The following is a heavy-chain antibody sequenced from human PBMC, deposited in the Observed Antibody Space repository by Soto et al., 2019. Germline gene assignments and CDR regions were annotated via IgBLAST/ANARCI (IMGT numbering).Heavy chain of an antibody. CDR3: ARDPGVTNYYFDY. V-gene: IGHV3-33*01. CDR2: IWYNGSKQ. D-gene: IGHD3-3*01. CDR1: GFTFSSYG. J-gene: IGHJ4*02. Sequence: QVQLVESGGGVVQPGTSLRLSCAPSGFTFSSYGMHWVRQAPGKGLVWVAVIWYNGSKQYYADSVKGRFTISRDNSKNTRYLQMNSLKAEDTAVYSCARDPGVTNYYFDYWGQGTLVTVSS.